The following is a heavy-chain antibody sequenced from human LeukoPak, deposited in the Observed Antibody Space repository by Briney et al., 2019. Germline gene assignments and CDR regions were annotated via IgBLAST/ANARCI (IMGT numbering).Heavy chain of an antibody. CDR2: ISYDGSNK. D-gene: IGHD3-10*01. CDR1: GFTFSSYW. J-gene: IGHJ4*02. CDR3: AREARYGSGSYSFDY. V-gene: IGHV3-30*03. Sequence: GGSLRLSCAASGFTFSSYWMNWARQAPGKGLEWVAVISYDGSNKYYADSVKGRFTISRDNSKNTLYLQMNSLRAEDTAVYYCAREARYGSGSYSFDYWGQGTLATVSS.